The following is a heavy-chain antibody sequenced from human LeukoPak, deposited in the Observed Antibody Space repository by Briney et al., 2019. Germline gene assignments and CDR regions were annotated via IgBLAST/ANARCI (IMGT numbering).Heavy chain of an antibody. CDR1: GGTFSSYA. V-gene: IGHV1-69*05. CDR2: TIPIFGTA. D-gene: IGHD6-13*01. CDR3: ARDLGAAAGGWFDP. J-gene: IGHJ5*02. Sequence: SVKVSCKASGGTFSSYAISWVRQAPGQGLEWMGGTIPIFGTANYAQKFQGRVTITTDESTSTAYMELSSLRSEDTAVYYCARDLGAAAGGWFDPWGQGTLVTVSS.